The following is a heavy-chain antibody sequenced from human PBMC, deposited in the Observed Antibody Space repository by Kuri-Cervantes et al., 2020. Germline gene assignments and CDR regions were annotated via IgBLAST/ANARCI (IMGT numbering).Heavy chain of an antibody. V-gene: IGHV1-8*01. D-gene: IGHD6-13*01. CDR1: GYTFTSYD. J-gene: IGHJ6*02. CDR2: MNPNSGNT. Sequence: ASVKVSCKASGYTFTSYDINWVRQATGQGLEWMGWMNPNSGNTGYAQKFQGRVIMTRNTSISTAYMELSSLRSEDTAVYYCARGRPSSSWTYMYYYGMDVWGQGTTVTVSS. CDR3: ARGRPSSSWTYMYYYGMDV.